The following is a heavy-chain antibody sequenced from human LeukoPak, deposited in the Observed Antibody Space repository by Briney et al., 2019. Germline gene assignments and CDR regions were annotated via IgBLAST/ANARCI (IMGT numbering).Heavy chain of an antibody. J-gene: IGHJ6*02. CDR1: GFTVSSNY. Sequence: PGGSLRLSCAASGFTVSSNYMSWVRQAPGKGLEWVSVIYSGGSTYYTDSVKGRFTISRDNSKNTLYLQMNSLRAEDTAVYYCARARLYYYYGMDVWGQGTTVTVSS. D-gene: IGHD6-25*01. V-gene: IGHV3-66*01. CDR2: IYSGGST. CDR3: ARARLYYYYGMDV.